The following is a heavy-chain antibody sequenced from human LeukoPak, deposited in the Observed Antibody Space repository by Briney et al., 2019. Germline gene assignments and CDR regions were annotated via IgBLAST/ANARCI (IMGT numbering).Heavy chain of an antibody. CDR2: IYHSGST. V-gene: IGHV4-4*02. CDR1: GGSISSSDW. Sequence: PSETLSLTCAVSGGSISSSDWWSWVRQPPGKGLEWIGEIYHSGSTNYNPSLKSRVTISVDKSKNQFSLNLSSVTAADTAVYYCAREWYGHYDSSGSLREDFDYWGQGTLVTVSS. D-gene: IGHD3-22*01. J-gene: IGHJ4*02. CDR3: AREWYGHYDSSGSLREDFDY.